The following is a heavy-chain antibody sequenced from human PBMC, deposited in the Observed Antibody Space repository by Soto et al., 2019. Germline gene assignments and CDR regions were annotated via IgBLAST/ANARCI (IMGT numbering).Heavy chain of an antibody. CDR1: GFPFSSYA. V-gene: IGHV3-23*01. D-gene: IGHD6-25*01. Sequence: PGGSLRLSCAASGFPFSSYAISWVRQAPGRGLEWVAASTGAGGGTYNLETVKGRFTVSRDNSKKTVYLQLDGLRAEDTAVYYCAKGHSDYQGDYNCYGMDVWGQGTTVTVSS. CDR3: AKGHSDYQGDYNCYGMDV. CDR2: STGAGGGT. J-gene: IGHJ6*02.